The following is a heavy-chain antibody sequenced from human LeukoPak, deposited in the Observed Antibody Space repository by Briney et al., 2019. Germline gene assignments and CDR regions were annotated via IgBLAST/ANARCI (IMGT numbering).Heavy chain of an antibody. D-gene: IGHD1-26*01. CDR2: IYHSGST. CDR3: ARDGATALYYYYYYGMDV. CDR1: GGSISSGGYS. J-gene: IGHJ6*02. V-gene: IGHV4-30-2*01. Sequence: SQTLSLTCAVSGGSISSGGYSWSWIRQPPGKGLEWIGYIYHSGSTYYNPSLKSRVTISVDTSKNQFSLKLSSVTAADTAVYYCARDGATALYYYYYYGMDVWGQGTTVTVSS.